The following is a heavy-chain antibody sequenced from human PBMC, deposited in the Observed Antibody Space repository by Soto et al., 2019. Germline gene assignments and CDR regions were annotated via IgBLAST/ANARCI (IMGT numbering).Heavy chain of an antibody. CDR2: ITSGGTVF. D-gene: IGHD3-9*01. V-gene: IGHV3-48*03. J-gene: IGHJ6*02. CDR1: GFYVFDYE. CDR3: ARGRYALGV. Sequence: WGSLRLSCAASGFYVFDYEINLVRQSPVKGLEWISMITSGGTVFYYADSVRGRFAISRDDTENSLHLQMNSLRVEDTAMYYCARGRYALGVWGQGTTVTVSS.